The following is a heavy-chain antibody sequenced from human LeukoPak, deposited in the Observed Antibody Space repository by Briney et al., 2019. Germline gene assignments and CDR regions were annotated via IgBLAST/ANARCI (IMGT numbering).Heavy chain of an antibody. CDR1: GFTFSSYG. CDR2: IWYDGSNK. Sequence: GGSLRLSCAASGFTFSSYGMHWVRQAPGKGLEWVAVIWYDGSNKYYADSVKGRFTISRDNSKNTLYLQMNSLRAEDTAVYYCARDGKIAVAALDYWGQGTLVTVSS. D-gene: IGHD6-19*01. V-gene: IGHV3-30*19. CDR3: ARDGKIAVAALDY. J-gene: IGHJ4*02.